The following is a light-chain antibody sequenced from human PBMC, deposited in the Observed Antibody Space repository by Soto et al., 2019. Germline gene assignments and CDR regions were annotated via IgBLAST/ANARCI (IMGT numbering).Light chain of an antibody. V-gene: IGKV3-11*01. CDR1: QSVGRS. CDR2: DAS. Sequence: EIVLTQSPGTLSLSPGERATLSCSASQSVGRSLAWYKQKPGQAPRLLIYDASNRAPGIPARFTGSGSGTDLNLTISSLETEDFAVYYCQQRASWPLTFGGGTKVEIK. CDR3: QQRASWPLT. J-gene: IGKJ4*01.